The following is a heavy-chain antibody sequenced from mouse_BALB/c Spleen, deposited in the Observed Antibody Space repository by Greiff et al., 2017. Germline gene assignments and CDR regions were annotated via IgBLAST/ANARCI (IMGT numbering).Heavy chain of an antibody. CDR1: GFNIKDTY. D-gene: IGHD1-2*01. J-gene: IGHJ4*01. CDR2: IDPANGNT. Sequence: EVQLVESGAELVKPGASVKLSCTASGFNIKDTYMHWVKQRPEQGLEWIGRIDPANGNTKYDPKFQGKATITADTSSNTAYLQLSSLTSEDTAVYYCARSEVRLYAMDYWGQGTSVTVSS. CDR3: ARSEVRLYAMDY. V-gene: IGHV14-3*02.